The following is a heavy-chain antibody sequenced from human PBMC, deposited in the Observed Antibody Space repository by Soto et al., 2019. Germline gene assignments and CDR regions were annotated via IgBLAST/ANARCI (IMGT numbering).Heavy chain of an antibody. CDR3: ARDYDSSGYPRYYFDY. Sequence: QVKLVESGGGVVQPGRSLRLSCAASGFTFSSYGMHWVRQAPGKGLEWVAVIWYGGSNKYYADSVKVRFTISRDNSNNTLYLQMNSLRAEDTAVYYCARDYDSSGYPRYYFDYWGQRTLVTVSS. CDR1: GFTFSSYG. V-gene: IGHV3-33*01. CDR2: IWYGGSNK. D-gene: IGHD3-22*01. J-gene: IGHJ4*02.